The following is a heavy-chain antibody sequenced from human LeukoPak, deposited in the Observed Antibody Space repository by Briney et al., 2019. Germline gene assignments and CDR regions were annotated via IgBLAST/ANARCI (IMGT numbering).Heavy chain of an antibody. Sequence: GGSLRLSCAASGFTFSSYWMSWVRQAPGKGLEWVAKIRQDGSEKYYADSVKGRFTISRDNAKTSLYVQMNSLRAEDTAVYYCARIRGGFFDAFDIWGQGTMVTVSS. V-gene: IGHV3-7*01. CDR2: IRQDGSEK. D-gene: IGHD3-16*01. CDR3: ARIRGGFFDAFDI. CDR1: GFTFSSYW. J-gene: IGHJ3*02.